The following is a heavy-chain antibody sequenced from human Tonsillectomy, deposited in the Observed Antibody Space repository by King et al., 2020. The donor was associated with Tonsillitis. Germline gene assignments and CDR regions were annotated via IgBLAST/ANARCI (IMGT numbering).Heavy chain of an antibody. J-gene: IGHJ4*02. Sequence: VQLVESGAEVKKPGSSVTVSCKASGGTFSGYAITWVRQAPGQGLEWMGGTIPIFNTANYAQKFQGRVTITADESSSTAYMELSTLSSEDTAVYYCARSQYYCSSSSCYLSPALEQQPDFWGRGTLVTVSS. V-gene: IGHV1-69*01. D-gene: IGHD2-2*01. CDR3: ARSQYYCSSSSCYLSPALEQQPDF. CDR1: GGTFSGYA. CDR2: TIPIFNTA.